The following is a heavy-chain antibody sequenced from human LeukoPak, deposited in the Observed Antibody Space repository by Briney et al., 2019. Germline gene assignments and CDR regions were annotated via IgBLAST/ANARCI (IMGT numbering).Heavy chain of an antibody. CDR3: ARGESGWAHFDY. CDR1: GCTFSSYA. Sequence: GRSLRLSCAGSGCTFSSYAMHWARQAPGKGLEWVAVISYDGSNKYYADSVKGRFTISRDNSKNTLYLQMNSLRAEDTAVYYCARGESGWAHFDYWGQGTLVTVSS. CDR2: ISYDGSNK. D-gene: IGHD6-19*01. J-gene: IGHJ4*02. V-gene: IGHV3-30-3*01.